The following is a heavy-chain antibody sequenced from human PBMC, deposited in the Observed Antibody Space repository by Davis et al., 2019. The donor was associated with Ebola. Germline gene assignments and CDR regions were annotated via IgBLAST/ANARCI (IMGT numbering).Heavy chain of an antibody. D-gene: IGHD2-21*02. CDR1: GFTFSSYN. J-gene: IGHJ3*01. Sequence: PGGSLRLSCAASGFTFSSYNMNWVRQAPGKGLEWVSYISSGSSTMYYADSVKGRFTISRDNAKNSLFLQMNNLRDEDTAVYYCVRGRDIVVVTATPCFGFWGQGTMVTVSS. V-gene: IGHV3-48*02. CDR2: ISSGSSTM. CDR3: VRGRDIVVVTATPCFGF.